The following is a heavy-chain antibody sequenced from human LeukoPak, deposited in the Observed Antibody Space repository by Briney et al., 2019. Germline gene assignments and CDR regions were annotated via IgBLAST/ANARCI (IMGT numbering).Heavy chain of an antibody. J-gene: IGHJ4*02. CDR1: GFTFSSYS. V-gene: IGHV3-21*01. Sequence: GGSLRLSCAASGFTFSSYSMNWVRQAPGKGLEGVSSISSSSSYIYYADSVKGRFTISRDNAKNSLYLQMNSLRAEDTAVYYCARPYSSGWYTDWGQGTLVTVSS. CDR2: ISSSSSYI. CDR3: ARPYSSGWYTD. D-gene: IGHD6-19*01.